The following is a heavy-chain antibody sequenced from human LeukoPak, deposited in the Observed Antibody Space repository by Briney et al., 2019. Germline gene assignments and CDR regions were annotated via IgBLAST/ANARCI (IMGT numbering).Heavy chain of an antibody. CDR3: ARGRGVYHFHFDY. V-gene: IGHV3-33*01. D-gene: IGHD5-24*01. J-gene: IGHJ4*02. CDR2: IWYDGSDK. Sequence: GGSLTLSCAPSGFNYSSYVMKWVRQAPDKGVEWVATIWYDGSDKYSGGSVRGRFTISRDNSKNTLYLQLNSLRAEDTAIYDCARGRGVYHFHFDYWGQGTLVSVSS. CDR1: GFNYSSYV.